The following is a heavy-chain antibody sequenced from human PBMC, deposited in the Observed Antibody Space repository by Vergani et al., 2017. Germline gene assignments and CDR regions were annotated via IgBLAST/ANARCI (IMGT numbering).Heavy chain of an antibody. J-gene: IGHJ4*02. CDR3: ARDIDSNYDAIDY. V-gene: IGHV3-33*01. CDR2: IWYDGSIE. CDR1: GFTFSTSG. Sequence: QVQLVESGGGVVQPGRSLRLSCAASGFTFSTSGMHWARQAPGKGLEWLTLIWYDGSIEYYADSVKGRFTISRDNSKNTLYLQMSSLRVEDTAVYYCARDIDSNYDAIDYWGRGTLVTVSS. D-gene: IGHD4-11*01.